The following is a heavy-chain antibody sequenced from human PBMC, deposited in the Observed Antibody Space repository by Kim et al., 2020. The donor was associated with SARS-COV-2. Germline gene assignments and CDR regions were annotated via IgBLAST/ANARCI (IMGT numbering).Heavy chain of an antibody. Sequence: GGSLRLSCAASGFTFSSYGMHWVRQAPGKGLEWVAVISYDGSNKYYADSVKGRFTISRDNSKNTLYLQMNSLRAEDTAVYYCAREIHDYVWGTTVILGYFDYWGQGTLVTVSS. V-gene: IGHV3-33*05. CDR1: GFTFSSYG. CDR2: ISYDGSNK. CDR3: AREIHDYVWGTTVILGYFDY. J-gene: IGHJ4*02. D-gene: IGHD3-16*01.